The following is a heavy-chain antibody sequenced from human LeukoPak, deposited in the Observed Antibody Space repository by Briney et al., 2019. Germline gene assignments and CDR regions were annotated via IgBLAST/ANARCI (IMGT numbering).Heavy chain of an antibody. CDR2: IYYSGST. V-gene: IGHV4-39*01. Sequence: NTSEALSLTCTVSGGSISSSTYYWGWIRQPPGKGLEWIGNIYYSGSTYYNPSLKSRVTIFVDTSKNQFSLKLSSVTAAGTAVYFCARIPGYTSGWYVDYWGQGTLVTVSS. D-gene: IGHD6-19*01. J-gene: IGHJ4*02. CDR1: GGSISSSTYY. CDR3: ARIPGYTSGWYVDY.